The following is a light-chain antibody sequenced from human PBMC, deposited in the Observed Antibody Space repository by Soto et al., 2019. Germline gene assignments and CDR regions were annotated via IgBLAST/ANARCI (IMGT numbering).Light chain of an antibody. CDR2: DVN. J-gene: IGLJ1*01. Sequence: QSVLTQPASVSGSPGQSITISCTGTSSDVGGYDYVSWYQQLPGKATKLLIYDVNNRPSGVSHRFSGSKSGNTASLTISGFQAEDEADYYCSSYTGSSTFVFGTGTKVTVL. V-gene: IGLV2-14*01. CDR1: SSDVGGYDY. CDR3: SSYTGSSTFV.